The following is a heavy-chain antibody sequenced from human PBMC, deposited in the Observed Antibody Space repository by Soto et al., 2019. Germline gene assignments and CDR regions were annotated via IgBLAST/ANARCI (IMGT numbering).Heavy chain of an antibody. CDR3: ARDRWEHCTNGVCYTRGMDV. Sequence: SVKVSCKASGGTFSSYAISWVRQAPGQGLEWMGGIIPIFGTANYAQKFQGRVTITADESTSTAYMELSSLRSEDTAVYYCARDRWEHCTNGVCYTRGMDVWGQGTTVTVSS. CDR2: IIPIFGTA. J-gene: IGHJ6*02. D-gene: IGHD2-8*01. CDR1: GGTFSSYA. V-gene: IGHV1-69*13.